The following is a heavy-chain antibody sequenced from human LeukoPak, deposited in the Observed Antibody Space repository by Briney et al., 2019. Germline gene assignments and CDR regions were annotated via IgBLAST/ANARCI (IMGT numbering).Heavy chain of an antibody. CDR1: GYIFTGYY. Sequence: ASVKVSCKASGYIFTGYYMHWVRQAPGQGLEWMGRINPNSGGTNYAQKFQGRVTMTRDTSVSTAYMELSGLRSEDTAVYYCARDYRAAVAGHDYWGQGTLVTVSS. CDR3: ARDYRAAVAGHDY. D-gene: IGHD6-13*01. CDR2: INPNSGGT. V-gene: IGHV1-2*06. J-gene: IGHJ4*02.